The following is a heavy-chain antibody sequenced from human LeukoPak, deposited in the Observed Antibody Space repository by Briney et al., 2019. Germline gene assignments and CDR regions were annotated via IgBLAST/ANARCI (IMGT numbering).Heavy chain of an antibody. CDR1: GFTFDDYG. CDR3: AKGPGYSSGWDFDY. Sequence: GGSLRLSCAASGFTFDDYGMSWVRQAPGKGLEWVSGINWNGGSTGYADSVKGRFTISRDNAKNSLYLQMNGLRAEDTAVYYCAKGPGYSSGWDFDYWGQGALVTVSS. CDR2: INWNGGST. J-gene: IGHJ4*02. V-gene: IGHV3-20*04. D-gene: IGHD6-19*01.